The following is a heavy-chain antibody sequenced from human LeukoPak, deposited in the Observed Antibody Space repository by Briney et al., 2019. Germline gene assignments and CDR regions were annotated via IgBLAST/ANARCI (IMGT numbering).Heavy chain of an antibody. V-gene: IGHV4-38-2*02. J-gene: IGHJ6*04. CDR2: IYHSGST. CDR3: ARDADV. Sequence: PSETLSLTCTVSGYSISSGYYWGWIRQPPGKGLEWIGSIYHSGSTYYNPSLKSRVTISVDTSKNQFSLKLSPVTAADTAVYYCARDADVWGKGTTVTISS. CDR1: GYSISSGYY.